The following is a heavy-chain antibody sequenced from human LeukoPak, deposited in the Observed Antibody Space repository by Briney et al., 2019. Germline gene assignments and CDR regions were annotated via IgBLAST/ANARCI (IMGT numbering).Heavy chain of an antibody. V-gene: IGHV3-23*01. CDR1: GFTFSSYG. Sequence: GGSLRLSCAASGFTFSSYGMSWVRQAPGKGLEWVSAISGSGGSTYYADSVKGRFTISRDNAKSSLYLQMNSLRAEDTAVYYCARDPYSGSYGADYYYYMDVWGKGTTVTISS. J-gene: IGHJ6*03. CDR2: ISGSGGST. CDR3: ARDPYSGSYGADYYYYMDV. D-gene: IGHD1-26*01.